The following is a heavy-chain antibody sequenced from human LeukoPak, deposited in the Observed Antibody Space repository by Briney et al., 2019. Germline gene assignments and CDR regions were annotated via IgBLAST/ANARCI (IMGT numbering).Heavy chain of an antibody. Sequence: PSETLSLTCTVSGGSISSSTYYWGWIRQPPEKGLEWIGTIYYSGSTYYNPSLESRVAISVDTSKNQFSLKLSSMTAADTAVYYCARLRGETARGYSGYDMNYYYYYYMDVWGKGTTVTVSS. CDR2: IYYSGST. CDR1: GGSISSSTYY. V-gene: IGHV4-39*01. J-gene: IGHJ6*03. D-gene: IGHD5-12*01. CDR3: ARLRGETARGYSGYDMNYYYYYYMDV.